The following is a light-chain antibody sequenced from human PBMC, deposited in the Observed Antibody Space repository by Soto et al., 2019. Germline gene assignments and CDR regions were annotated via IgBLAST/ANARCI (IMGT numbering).Light chain of an antibody. CDR1: QSISSW. V-gene: IGKV1-5*01. Sequence: DIPMTQSPSTLSASVGDRVTITCRASQSISSWLAWYQQKPGKAPNLLIYDASSLESGVPSRFSGSGSGTEFTLTISSLQPDDFATYYCQQYNNYPLTLGGGTKVEIK. J-gene: IGKJ4*01. CDR2: DAS. CDR3: QQYNNYPLT.